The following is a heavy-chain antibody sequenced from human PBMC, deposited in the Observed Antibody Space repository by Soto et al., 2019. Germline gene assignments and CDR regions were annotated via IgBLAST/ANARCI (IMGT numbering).Heavy chain of an antibody. D-gene: IGHD3-22*01. CDR1: GYTFTSYG. CDR3: AGEDYFDSSNYLAY. CDR2: INPGNGNT. Sequence: ASVKVSCKASGYTFTSYGINWVRQAPGRGLEWMGWINPGNGNTKYSQQFQGRVIIDRDTSASTAYMELSSLRSEDTAVYYCAGEDYFDSSNYLAYWGLGTLVGVSS. V-gene: IGHV1-3*01. J-gene: IGHJ4*02.